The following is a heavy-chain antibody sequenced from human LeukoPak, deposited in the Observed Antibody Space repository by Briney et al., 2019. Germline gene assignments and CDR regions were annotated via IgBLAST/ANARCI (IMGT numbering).Heavy chain of an antibody. CDR1: GFIFSNYA. V-gene: IGHV3-23*01. Sequence: GGSLRLSCAASGFIFSNYAMRWVRQAPGKGLEWVSGISGSGDSTYYADSVKGRFTISRDNSKNTLYLQMNSLRAEDTAVYYCAELGITMIGGVWGKGTTVTISS. D-gene: IGHD3-10*02. J-gene: IGHJ6*04. CDR3: AELGITMIGGV. CDR2: ISGSGDST.